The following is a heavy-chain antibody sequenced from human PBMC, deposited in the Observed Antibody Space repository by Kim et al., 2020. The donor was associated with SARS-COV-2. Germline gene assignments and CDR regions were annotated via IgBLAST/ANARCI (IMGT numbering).Heavy chain of an antibody. D-gene: IGHD3-22*01. V-gene: IGHV3-13*04. Sequence: GGSLRLSCAASGFTFSSYDMHWVRQATGKGLEWVSVIGTAGDTYYPGSVKGRFTISRENAKNSLYLQMNSLRAGDTAVYYCARGGHRQYHSSGFGDYWGQGTLVTVSS. CDR1: GFTFSSYD. CDR3: ARGGHRQYHSSGFGDY. CDR2: IGTAGDT. J-gene: IGHJ4*02.